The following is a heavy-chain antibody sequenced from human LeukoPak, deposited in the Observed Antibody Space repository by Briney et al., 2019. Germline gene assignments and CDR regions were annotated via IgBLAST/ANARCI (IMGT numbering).Heavy chain of an antibody. CDR1: GFTFSSYA. CDR2: ISYDGSNK. D-gene: IGHD2-15*01. CDR3: AREVVVAATYPYYYYMDV. J-gene: IGHJ6*03. Sequence: PGGSLRLSCAASGFTFSSYAMHWVRQAPGKGLEWVAVISYDGSNKYYADSVKGRFTISRDNSKNTLYLQMNSLRAEDTAVYYCAREVVVAATYPYYYYMDVWGKGTTVTVSS. V-gene: IGHV3-30*04.